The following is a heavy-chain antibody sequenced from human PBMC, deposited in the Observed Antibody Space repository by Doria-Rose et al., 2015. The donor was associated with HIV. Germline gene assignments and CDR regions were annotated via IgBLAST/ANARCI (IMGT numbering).Heavy chain of an antibody. D-gene: IGHD3-22*01. CDR2: TIPMLETT. V-gene: IGHV1-69*04. Sequence: QVQLVQSGSQLKKTGSSVTVSCKASGGTFRSYGVNWARPAPGRGRESIGSTIPMLETTSNTYKCQSRLTMTADKSTGTAYMELRGLRSDDTAVYFCARDSSESYSDASGQAPHFARWGQGTLVTVSS. J-gene: IGHJ4*02. CDR1: GGTFRSYG. CDR3: ARDSSESYSDASGQAPHFAR.